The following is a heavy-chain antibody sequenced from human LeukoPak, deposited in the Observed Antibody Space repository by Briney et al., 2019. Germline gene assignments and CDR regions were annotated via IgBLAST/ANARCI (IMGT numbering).Heavy chain of an antibody. CDR2: IDSSSGYM. J-gene: IGHJ4*02. V-gene: IGHV3-21*04. Sequence: GGSLRLSCAASGFTFNTYSMNWARQAPGKGLEWVSSIDSSSGYMFYADSVKGRFIISRDNAKNSLYLQMNSLRAEDTALYYCARVTLGGVIGYWGQGTLVTVSS. CDR1: GFTFNTYS. CDR3: ARVTLGGVIGY. D-gene: IGHD3-16*02.